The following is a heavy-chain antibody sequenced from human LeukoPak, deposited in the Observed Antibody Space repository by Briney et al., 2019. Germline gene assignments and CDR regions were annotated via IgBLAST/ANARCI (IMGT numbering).Heavy chain of an antibody. CDR1: GFTLSSYS. CDR2: ISGDSRYI. D-gene: IGHD3-3*01. J-gene: IGHJ4*02. V-gene: IGHV3-21*01. CDR3: ARDDWSGYLYY. Sequence: GGSLRLSCAASGFTLSSYSMNWVRQAPGKGLEWVSAISGDSRYIYYADSVRGRFTISRDNAENSLYLQMNSLRAEDTAVYYCARDDWSGYLYYWGQGTLVTVSS.